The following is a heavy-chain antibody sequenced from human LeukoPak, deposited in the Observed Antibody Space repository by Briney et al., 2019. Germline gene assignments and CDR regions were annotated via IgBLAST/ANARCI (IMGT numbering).Heavy chain of an antibody. D-gene: IGHD5-24*01. Sequence: ASVKVSCKASGGTFSSYAISWVRQATGQGLEWMGWMNPNNGNAGYAQKFQGRVTITRNTSISTAYMELSSLRSEDTAIYYCARGGGMVDYWGQGTLVTVSS. V-gene: IGHV1-8*03. CDR2: MNPNNGNA. CDR3: ARGGGMVDY. CDR1: GGTFSSYA. J-gene: IGHJ4*02.